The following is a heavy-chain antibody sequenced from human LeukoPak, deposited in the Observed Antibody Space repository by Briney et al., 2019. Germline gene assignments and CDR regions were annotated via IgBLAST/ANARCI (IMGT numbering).Heavy chain of an antibody. Sequence: GGSLRLSCAASGFTFSNYAMSWVRQAPGKGLEWVSGINANGGSTYYADSVKGRFTISRDNSKNTLYLQMNSLRAEDTAVYYCYYYYDSSGANPRDYWGQGTLVTVSS. CDR1: GFTFSNYA. CDR3: YYYYDSSGANPRDY. V-gene: IGHV3-23*01. CDR2: INANGGST. J-gene: IGHJ4*02. D-gene: IGHD3-22*01.